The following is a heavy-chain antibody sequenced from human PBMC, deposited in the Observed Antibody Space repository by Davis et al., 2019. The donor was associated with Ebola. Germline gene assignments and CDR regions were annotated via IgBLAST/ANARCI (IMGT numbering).Heavy chain of an antibody. CDR3: ARASPYCSSTSCYVGGY. V-gene: IGHV3-30-3*01. CDR1: GFTFSSYA. D-gene: IGHD2-2*01. Sequence: GESLKIPCAAPGFTFSSYAMHWVRQAPGKGPEWVAVISYDGSNKYYADSVKGRFTISRDNSKNTLYLQMNSLRAEDTAVYYCARASPYCSSTSCYVGGYWGQGTLVTVSS. CDR2: ISYDGSNK. J-gene: IGHJ4*02.